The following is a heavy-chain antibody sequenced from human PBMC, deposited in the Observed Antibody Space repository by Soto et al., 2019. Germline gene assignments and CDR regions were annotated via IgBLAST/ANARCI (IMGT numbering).Heavy chain of an antibody. CDR1: GYTFTSYG. CDR3: ARESFHYGSGSYSPYYYYGMDV. D-gene: IGHD3-10*01. CDR2: ISAYNGNT. J-gene: IGHJ6*02. Sequence: QVQLVQSGAEVKKPGASVKVSCKASGYTFTSYGISWVRQAPGQGLEWMGWISAYNGNTNYAQKLQGRVTMTTDTSTSTAYMELRSLRSDDTAVYYCARESFHYGSGSYSPYYYYGMDVWGQGTTVTVSS. V-gene: IGHV1-18*01.